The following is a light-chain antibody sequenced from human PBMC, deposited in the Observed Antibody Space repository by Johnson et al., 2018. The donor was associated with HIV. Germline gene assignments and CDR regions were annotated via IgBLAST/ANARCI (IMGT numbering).Light chain of an antibody. CDR3: ATWDSSLSAGRV. Sequence: QSLLTQPPSVSAAPGQKVTISCSGSSSNIGNNYVSWYQQLPGTAPKLLIYDNNKRPSGIPDRFSGSKSGTSATLGITGLQTGDEADYYCATWDSSLSAGRVFGTGTKVTVI. CDR1: SSNIGNNY. CDR2: DNN. J-gene: IGLJ1*01. V-gene: IGLV1-51*01.